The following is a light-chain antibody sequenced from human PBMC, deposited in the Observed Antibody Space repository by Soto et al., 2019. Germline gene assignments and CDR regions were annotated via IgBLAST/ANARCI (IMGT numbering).Light chain of an antibody. Sequence: DIVMTQSPLSLPVTPGEPASISCRSSQSLLHSNGYNYLDWYLQKPGQSPQLLIYLGSNRASGVPDRFCGSGSGTDFTLKISRVEADDVGVYYCMQPLQSWTFGQGTKVQIK. CDR2: LGS. V-gene: IGKV2-28*01. J-gene: IGKJ1*01. CDR1: QSLLHSNGYNY. CDR3: MQPLQSWT.